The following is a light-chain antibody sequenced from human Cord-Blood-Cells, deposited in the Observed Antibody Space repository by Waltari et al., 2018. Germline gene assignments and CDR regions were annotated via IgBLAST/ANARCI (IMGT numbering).Light chain of an antibody. CDR1: QGTSSY. CDR3: QQLNSYPP. V-gene: IGKV1-9*01. CDR2: AAS. J-gene: IGKJ5*01. Sequence: DIQLTQSPSFLSASVGDRVPITCRASQGTSSYLAWYQQKPGKAPKLLIYAASTLQSGVPSRFSGSGSGTEFTLTISSLQPEDFATYYCQQLNSYPPFGQGTRLEIK.